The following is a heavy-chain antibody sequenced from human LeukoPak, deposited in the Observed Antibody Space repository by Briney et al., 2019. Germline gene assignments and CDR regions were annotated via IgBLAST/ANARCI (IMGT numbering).Heavy chain of an antibody. CDR1: GFTFSSYT. CDR2: ISSDGTNK. Sequence: GGSLRLSCAASGFTFSSYTMHWVRQAPGKGLEWVAVISSDGTNKYYADSVQGRFTISRDNSKNTLYLQMNSLRAEDTAVYYCAKDPNYGSGAQVNYWGQGTLVTVSS. CDR3: AKDPNYGSGAQVNY. D-gene: IGHD3-10*01. V-gene: IGHV3-30-3*01. J-gene: IGHJ4*02.